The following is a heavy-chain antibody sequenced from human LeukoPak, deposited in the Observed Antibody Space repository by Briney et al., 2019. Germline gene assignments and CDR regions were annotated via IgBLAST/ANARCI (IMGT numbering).Heavy chain of an antibody. CDR2: ITGRPIKT. V-gene: IGHV3-21*01. J-gene: IGHJ4*02. Sequence: GGSLRLSCAASGFTFSSYWMHWVRQAPGKGLEWVSSITGRPIKTYYGDSAKGRFTSSRDNARNSLNLQMNSLTPEDTAVYYCVRDGSRCGGGRWHSDWGQGTLVTVSS. CDR1: GFTFSSYW. CDR3: VRDGSRCGGGRWHSD. D-gene: IGHD2-15*01.